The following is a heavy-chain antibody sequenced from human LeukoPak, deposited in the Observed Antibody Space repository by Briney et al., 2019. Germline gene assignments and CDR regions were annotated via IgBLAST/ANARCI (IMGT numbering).Heavy chain of an antibody. D-gene: IGHD3-9*01. V-gene: IGHV3-48*03. Sequence: PGGSLRLSCAASGFTFSSYEMNWVRQAPGKGLEWVSYISSSGGTIYYADSVKGRFTISRDNAKNSLYLQMNSLRAEDTAVYYCARDLFFVGERYFDWSGNYYGMDVWGKGTTVTVSS. J-gene: IGHJ6*04. CDR3: ARDLFFVGERYFDWSGNYYGMDV. CDR1: GFTFSSYE. CDR2: ISSSGGTI.